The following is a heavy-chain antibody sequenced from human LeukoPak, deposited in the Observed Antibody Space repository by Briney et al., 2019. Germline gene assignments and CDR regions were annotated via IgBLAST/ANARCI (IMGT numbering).Heavy chain of an antibody. CDR3: ARDAGQQPHDY. J-gene: IGHJ4*02. D-gene: IGHD6-13*01. CDR2: IKQDGSEK. Sequence: GGSLRLSCAASGFTFSSYWMSWVRQAPGKGLEWVANIKQDGSEKYYVDSVKGRFTISRDNAKDSLYLQMSSLRAEDTAVYYCARDAGQQPHDYWGQGTLVTVSS. V-gene: IGHV3-7*05. CDR1: GFTFSSYW.